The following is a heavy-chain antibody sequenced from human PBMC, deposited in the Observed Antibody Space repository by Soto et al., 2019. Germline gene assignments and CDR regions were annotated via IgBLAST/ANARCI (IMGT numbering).Heavy chain of an antibody. CDR3: AKCMQAYWNYDAHHI. D-gene: IGHD1-7*01. CDR1: GFTFSTFS. J-gene: IGHJ3*02. CDR2: ITASEGTT. V-gene: IGHV3-23*01. Sequence: SGGSLRLSCAASGFTFSTFSMTWVRQAPGKGLEWVAHITASEGTTYYADSVKGRFTISRDTSSNTLYLQMNSLRAEDTALYYCAKCMQAYWNYDAHHIWGQGTMVTVSS.